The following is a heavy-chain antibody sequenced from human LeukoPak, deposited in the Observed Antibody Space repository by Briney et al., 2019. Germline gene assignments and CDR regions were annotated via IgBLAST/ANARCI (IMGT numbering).Heavy chain of an antibody. CDR3: ARVGSSGWYREVVDY. J-gene: IGHJ4*02. CDR2: IYYSGST. CDR1: GGSISSYY. D-gene: IGHD6-19*01. V-gene: IGHV4-59*01. Sequence: PSETLSLTCTVSGGSISSYYWSWIRQPPGKGLEWIGYIYYSGSTNYNPSLKSRVTISVDTSKNQFSLKLSSVTAADTAVYYCARVGSSGWYREVVDYWGQGTLVTVSS.